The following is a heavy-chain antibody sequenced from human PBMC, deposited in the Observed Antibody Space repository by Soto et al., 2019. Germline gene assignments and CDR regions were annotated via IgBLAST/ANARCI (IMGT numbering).Heavy chain of an antibody. D-gene: IGHD2-2*01. Sequence: SETLSLTCAVYGGSFSGYYWSWIRQPPGKGLEWIGEINHSGSTNYNPSLKNRVTISVDTSKNQFSLKLSSVTAADTAVYYCARAPVVPAAILYYYYGMDVWGQGTTVTVSS. CDR3: ARAPVVPAAILYYYYGMDV. V-gene: IGHV4-34*01. CDR2: INHSGST. J-gene: IGHJ6*02. CDR1: GGSFSGYY.